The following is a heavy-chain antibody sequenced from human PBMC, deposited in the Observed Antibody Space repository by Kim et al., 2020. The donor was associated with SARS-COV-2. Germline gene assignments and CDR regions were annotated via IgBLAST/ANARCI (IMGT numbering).Heavy chain of an antibody. Sequence: GGTTDYAAPVKGRFTITRDNSKNTLYLQMNSLKTEDTAVYYCTTEAALYSWGQGTLVTVSS. D-gene: IGHD6-25*01. CDR3: TTEAALYS. CDR2: GGTT. J-gene: IGHJ4*02. V-gene: IGHV3-15*01.